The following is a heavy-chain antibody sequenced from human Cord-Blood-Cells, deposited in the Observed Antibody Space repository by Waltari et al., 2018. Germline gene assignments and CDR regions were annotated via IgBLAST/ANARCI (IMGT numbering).Heavy chain of an antibody. CDR3: ARDARYGSSDY. J-gene: IGHJ4*02. CDR2: ISSSSSYI. Sequence: EVQLVESGGGLVKPGGSLRLSCAASGFTFSSYSMNWVRQAPGKGLEWVSSISSSSSYINYADSVKGLFTISRDNAKNSLYLQMNSLRAEDTAVYYCARDARYGSSDYWGQGTLVTVSS. D-gene: IGHD3-10*01. V-gene: IGHV3-21*01. CDR1: GFTFSSYS.